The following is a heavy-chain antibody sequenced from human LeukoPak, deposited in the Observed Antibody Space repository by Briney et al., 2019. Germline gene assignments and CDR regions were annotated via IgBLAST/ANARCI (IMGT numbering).Heavy chain of an antibody. D-gene: IGHD5-18*01. J-gene: IGHJ4*02. CDR2: IYHSGST. CDR1: GYSISSGYY. Sequence: SETLSLTCAVSGYSISSGYYWGWIRQPPGKGLEWIGSIYHSGSTYYNPSLKSRVTISVDTSKNQFSLKLSSVTAADTAVYYCARTRGYSYGPMDYWGQGTLVTVS. V-gene: IGHV4-38-2*01. CDR3: ARTRGYSYGPMDY.